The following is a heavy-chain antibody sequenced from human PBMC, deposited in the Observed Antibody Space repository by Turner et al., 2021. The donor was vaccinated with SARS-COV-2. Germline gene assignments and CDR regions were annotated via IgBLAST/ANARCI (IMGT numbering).Heavy chain of an antibody. CDR1: GFTFSSYW. D-gene: IGHD3-10*01. CDR2: INSDGSRI. CDR3: AREYGSGSYYN. Sequence: EVQLVESGGGLVQTGGSLRLSCAASGFTFSSYWMHWVRQAPGKGLVWVSRINSDGSRINYADSVKGRFTISRDNAKNTLYVQMNSLRADDTAVYYCAREYGSGSYYNWGRGTLVTVSS. V-gene: IGHV3-74*01. J-gene: IGHJ4*02.